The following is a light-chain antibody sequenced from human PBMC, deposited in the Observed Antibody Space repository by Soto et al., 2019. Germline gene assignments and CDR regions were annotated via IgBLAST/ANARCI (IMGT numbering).Light chain of an antibody. CDR3: QLYGTSPPYT. CDR2: TAS. J-gene: IGKJ2*01. V-gene: IGKV3-20*01. CDR1: QSVSSSS. Sequence: EIVLTQSPGTLSLSPGERATLSCRASQSVSSSSLAWYQQRPGQAPRLLIFTASSRATGTPDRFSGSGSGTDFTHTISRLEPEDFAVYYCQLYGTSPPYTFGPGTKLEIK.